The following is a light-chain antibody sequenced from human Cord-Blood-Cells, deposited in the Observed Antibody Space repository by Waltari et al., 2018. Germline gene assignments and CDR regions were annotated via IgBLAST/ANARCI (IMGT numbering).Light chain of an antibody. CDR1: QSVLYSSNQKNY. Sequence: DIVMTQSPDSLAVFLGERATINCKSSQSVLYSSNQKNYLAWYQQKPGQPPKLLIYWASTLESGVPDRFSGSGSGTDFTLTISSLQAEDVAVYYCQQYYSTPLTFGGGTKVEIK. CDR3: QQYYSTPLT. CDR2: WAS. J-gene: IGKJ4*01. V-gene: IGKV4-1*01.